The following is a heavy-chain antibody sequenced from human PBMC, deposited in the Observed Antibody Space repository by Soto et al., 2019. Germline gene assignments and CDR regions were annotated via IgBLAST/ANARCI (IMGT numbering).Heavy chain of an antibody. CDR3: ARDRLARGIPVAGRIDY. V-gene: IGHV3-21*01. Sequence: PGGALSLSCAASGFIFSQYSMNWVRQAPGKGLEWVSSISSTGALMYYADSVKGRFTISRDDADNSLYLQMNSLRVEDTAVYYCARDRLARGIPVAGRIDYWGQGALVTVSS. D-gene: IGHD6-19*01. CDR2: ISSTGALM. J-gene: IGHJ4*02. CDR1: GFIFSQYS.